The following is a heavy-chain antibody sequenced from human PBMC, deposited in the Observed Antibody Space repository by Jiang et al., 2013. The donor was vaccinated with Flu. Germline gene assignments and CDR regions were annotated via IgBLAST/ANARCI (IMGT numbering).Heavy chain of an antibody. J-gene: IGHJ5*02. CDR1: GASISSGEYF. D-gene: IGHD3-22*01. CDR3: ARDYDSSGYTFDP. CDR2: IYYRGST. Sequence: PGLVKPSQTLFFTCTVAGASISSGEYFWSWIRQPPGKALEWIGYIYYRGSTYYNPSLKSRVTISLDTSKNQFSLKLNSVTAADTAVYYCARDYDSSGYTFDPWGQGTLVTVSS. V-gene: IGHV4-30-4*01.